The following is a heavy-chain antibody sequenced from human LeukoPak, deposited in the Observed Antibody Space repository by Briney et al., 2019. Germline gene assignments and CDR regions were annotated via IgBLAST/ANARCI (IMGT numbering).Heavy chain of an antibody. Sequence: SETLSLTCTVSGGSISSSSYYWGWIRQPPGKGLEWIGSIYHSGSTYYNPSLKSRVTISVDTSKNQFSLKLSSVTAADTAVYYCAREGYCSSTSCYPPDYWGQGTLVTVSS. J-gene: IGHJ4*02. CDR2: IYHSGST. D-gene: IGHD2-2*01. V-gene: IGHV4-39*07. CDR3: AREGYCSSTSCYPPDY. CDR1: GGSISSSSYY.